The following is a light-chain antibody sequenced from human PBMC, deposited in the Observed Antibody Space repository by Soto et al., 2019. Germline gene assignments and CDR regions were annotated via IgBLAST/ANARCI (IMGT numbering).Light chain of an antibody. CDR3: QQSHNMPFT. J-gene: IGKJ3*01. CDR2: AAS. Sequence: DIQITQSPSSLSASVGDRVTITCRASQSITNYLNWYQHKPGKAPKLLVYAASSLQSGVPSRFSGSGSGTDFTLTISSLQPEDFATYFCQQSHNMPFTFGPGTKVDIK. V-gene: IGKV1-39*01. CDR1: QSITNY.